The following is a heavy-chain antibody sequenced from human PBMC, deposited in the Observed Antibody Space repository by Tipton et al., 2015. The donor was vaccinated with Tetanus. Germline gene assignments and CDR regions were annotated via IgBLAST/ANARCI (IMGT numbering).Heavy chain of an antibody. CDR3: ARRREWVATGTYGMDV. Sequence: GLVKPSETLSLTCTVSGGSISSYYWSWIRQPPGKGLEWIGYIYYSGSTNYNPSLKSRVTISVDTSKDQFSLRLSSVTAADTAVYYCARRREWVATGTYGMDVWGQGTTVTVSS. D-gene: IGHD5-12*01. CDR1: GGSISSYY. V-gene: IGHV4-59*08. J-gene: IGHJ6*02. CDR2: IYYSGST.